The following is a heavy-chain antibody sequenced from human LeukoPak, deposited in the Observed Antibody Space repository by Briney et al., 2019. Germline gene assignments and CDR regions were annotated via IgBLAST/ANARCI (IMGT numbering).Heavy chain of an antibody. V-gene: IGHV3-21*01. CDR1: GFTFSSYS. CDR2: ISSSSSYI. Sequence: PGGSLRLSCAASGFTFSSYSMNWVRQAPGKGLEWVSSISSSSSYIYYADSVKGRFTISRDNAKNSLYLQMNSLRAEDTAVYYCARGAILLDGGLRPGYMDVWGKGTTVTVSS. CDR3: ARGAILLDGGLRPGYMDV. D-gene: IGHD2-21*01. J-gene: IGHJ6*03.